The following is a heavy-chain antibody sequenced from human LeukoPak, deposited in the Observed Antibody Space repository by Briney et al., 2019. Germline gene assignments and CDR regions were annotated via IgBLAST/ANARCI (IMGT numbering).Heavy chain of an antibody. D-gene: IGHD3-22*01. J-gene: IGHJ4*02. CDR3: ARDLRYYYDSSGYYRPEYYFDY. CDR1: GYTFTSYY. Sequence: ASVKVSCKASGYTFTSYYMHCVRQAPGHGLEWMGIINPSGGSTSYAQKFRGRVTMTRDTSTSTVYMELSSLRSEDTAVYYCARDLRYYYDSSGYYRPEYYFDYWGQGPLVSVSS. CDR2: INPSGGST. V-gene: IGHV1-46*01.